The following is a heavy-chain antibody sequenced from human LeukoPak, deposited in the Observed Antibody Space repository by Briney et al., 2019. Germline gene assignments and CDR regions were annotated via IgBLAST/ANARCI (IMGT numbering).Heavy chain of an antibody. CDR3: ARDSGSYTAAGY. D-gene: IGHD1-26*01. J-gene: IGHJ4*02. V-gene: IGHV1-2*02. CDR2: INPNSGGT. Sequence: GASVKASCKASGYTSTGYYMHWVRQAPGQGLEWMGWINPNSGGTNYAQKFQGRVTMTRDTSISTAYMELSRLRSDDTAVYYCARDSGSYTAAGYLGQGTLVTVSS. CDR1: GYTSTGYY.